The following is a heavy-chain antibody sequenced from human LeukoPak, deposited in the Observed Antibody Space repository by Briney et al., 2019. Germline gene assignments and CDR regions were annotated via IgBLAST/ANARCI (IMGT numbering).Heavy chain of an antibody. J-gene: IGHJ3*02. CDR2: MNPNSGNT. Sequence: ASVKVSCKASGYTFTSYDINWVRQATGQGREWMGWMNPNSGNTGYAQKFQGRVTITRNTSISTAYMELSSLRSEDTAVYYCARGGAPYCSSTSCYARDAFDIWGQGTMVTVSS. V-gene: IGHV1-8*03. D-gene: IGHD2-2*01. CDR1: GYTFTSYD. CDR3: ARGGAPYCSSTSCYARDAFDI.